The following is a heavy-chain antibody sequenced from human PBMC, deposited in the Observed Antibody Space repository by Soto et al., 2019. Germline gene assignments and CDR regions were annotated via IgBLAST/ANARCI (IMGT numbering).Heavy chain of an antibody. D-gene: IGHD6-13*01. V-gene: IGHV3-30-3*01. J-gene: IGHJ6*02. Sequence: GGSLRLSCAASGFTFSSYAMHWVRQAPGKGLEWVAVISYDGSNKYYADSVKDRFTISRDNSKNTLYLQMNSLRAEDTAVYYCARDQRRAAAGHYYYYGMDVWGQGTTVTVSS. CDR3: ARDQRRAAAGHYYYYGMDV. CDR2: ISYDGSNK. CDR1: GFTFSSYA.